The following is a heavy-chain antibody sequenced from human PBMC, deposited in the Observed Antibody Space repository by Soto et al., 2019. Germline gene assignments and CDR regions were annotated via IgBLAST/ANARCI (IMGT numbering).Heavy chain of an antibody. Sequence: ASVKVSCKASGYTFTSYGISWVRQAPGQGLEWMGWISAYNGNTNYAQKLQGRVTMTTDTSTSTAYMELRSLRSDDTAVYYCARDQRFAPYGACDIWGQGTMVTVSS. V-gene: IGHV1-18*04. CDR3: ARDQRFAPYGACDI. J-gene: IGHJ3*02. CDR1: GYTFTSYG. CDR2: ISAYNGNT. D-gene: IGHD3-10*01.